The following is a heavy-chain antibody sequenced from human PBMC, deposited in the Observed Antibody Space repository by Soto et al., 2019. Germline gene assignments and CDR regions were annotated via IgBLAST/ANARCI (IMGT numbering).Heavy chain of an antibody. CDR1: GGTFSSYA. D-gene: IGHD6-19*01. Sequence: QVQLVQSGAEVKKPGSSVKVSCKASGGTFSSYAISWVRQAPGQGLEWMGGIIPIFGTANYAQKFQGRVTITADESTSTAYMELSSLRSEDTAVYYCARVVGGIAVDLYYFDYWGQGTLVTVSS. CDR2: IIPIFGTA. J-gene: IGHJ4*02. V-gene: IGHV1-69*01. CDR3: ARVVGGIAVDLYYFDY.